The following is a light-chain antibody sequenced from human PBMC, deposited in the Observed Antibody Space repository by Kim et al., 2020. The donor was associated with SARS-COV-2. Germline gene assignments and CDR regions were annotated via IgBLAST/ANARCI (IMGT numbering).Light chain of an antibody. V-gene: IGLV4-69*01. CDR3: QTWGTGIWV. J-gene: IGLJ3*02. Sequence: ASVKLTCTLSSGHSSYDIAWHQQQPEKGPRYLMKLNSDGSHSKGDGIPDRFSGSSSGAERYLPISSLQSEDEADYYCQTWGTGIWVFGGGTQLTVL. CDR1: SGHSSYD. CDR2: LNSDGSH.